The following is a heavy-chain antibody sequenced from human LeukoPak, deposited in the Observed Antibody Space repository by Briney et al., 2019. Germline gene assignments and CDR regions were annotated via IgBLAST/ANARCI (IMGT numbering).Heavy chain of an antibody. CDR1: GGSISSYY. V-gene: IGHV4-59*01. J-gene: IGHJ5*02. D-gene: IGHD5-18*01. Sequence: SETLSLTCTVSGGSISSYYWSWIRQPPGKGLEWIGYIYYSGSTNYNPSPKSRDTISVDTSKNQFSLKLSSVTAADTAVYYCARDPLGTARFDPWGQGTLVTVSS. CDR3: ARDPLGTARFDP. CDR2: IYYSGST.